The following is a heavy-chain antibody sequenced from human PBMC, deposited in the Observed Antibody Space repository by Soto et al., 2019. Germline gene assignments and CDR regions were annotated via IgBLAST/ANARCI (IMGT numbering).Heavy chain of an antibody. Sequence: SETLSLTCTVSGGSISSYYWSWILQPPGKGLEWIGYIYYSGSTNYNPSLKSRVTISVDTSKNQFSLKLSSVTAADTAVYYCARQLAGAPGASDIPGQAPIVTGS. D-gene: IGHD6-6*01. CDR3: ARQLAGAPGASDI. CDR1: GGSISSYY. J-gene: IGHJ3*02. CDR2: IYYSGST. V-gene: IGHV4-59*08.